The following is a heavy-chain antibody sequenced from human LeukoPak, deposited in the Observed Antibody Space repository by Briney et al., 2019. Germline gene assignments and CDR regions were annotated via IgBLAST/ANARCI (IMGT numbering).Heavy chain of an antibody. J-gene: IGHJ4*02. CDR1: GFTFSSFA. Sequence: PGGSLRLSCAASGFTFSSFAMSWVHQAPGNGLEWVSAMSGSGATIYYADSVKGRVTISRDSSKSTLYLQMSTLRAEDTAVYYCATMPSVAATTRGRFVYWGQGTLVTVSS. V-gene: IGHV3-23*01. D-gene: IGHD6-6*01. CDR3: ATMPSVAATTRGRFVY. CDR2: MSGSGATI.